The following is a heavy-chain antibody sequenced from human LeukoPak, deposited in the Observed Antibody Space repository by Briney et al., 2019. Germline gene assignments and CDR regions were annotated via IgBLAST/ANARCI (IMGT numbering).Heavy chain of an antibody. Sequence: SETLSLTCTVSGGSISSSSYYWGWIRQPPGKGLEWIGSIYYSGSTYYNPSLKSRVTISVDTSKNQFSLKLSSVTAADTAVYYCARHRGVRGVGFGYWGQGTLVTVSS. D-gene: IGHD3-10*01. CDR2: IYYSGST. J-gene: IGHJ4*02. CDR3: ARHRGVRGVGFGY. CDR1: GGSISSSSYY. V-gene: IGHV4-39*01.